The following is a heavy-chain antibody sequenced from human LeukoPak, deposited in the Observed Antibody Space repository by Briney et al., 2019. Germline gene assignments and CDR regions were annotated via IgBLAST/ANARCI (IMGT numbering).Heavy chain of an antibody. CDR3: AKDRHMVTTNDFDY. CDR1: GFTFSSYA. Sequence: PGGSLRLSCAASGFTFSSYAMSWVRQAPGKGLEWVSAISGSGGSTYYADSVKGRFTISRDNSKNTLYLQMNGLRAEDTAVYYCAKDRHMVTTNDFDYRGQGTLVTVSS. D-gene: IGHD2-21*02. V-gene: IGHV3-23*01. CDR2: ISGSGGST. J-gene: IGHJ4*02.